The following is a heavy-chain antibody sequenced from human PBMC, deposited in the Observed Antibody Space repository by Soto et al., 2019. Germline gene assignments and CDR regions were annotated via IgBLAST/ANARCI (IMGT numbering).Heavy chain of an antibody. V-gene: IGHV4-61*01. CDR2: IYFSGTT. J-gene: IGHJ4*02. Sequence: QVQLQESGPRLVQPSETLSLTCRVSGGSVSSDSYYWSWIRQPPGAGLEWIGYIYFSGTTNYNPSLESRVTILVYSSTYQVTLKPSSVTAADRAEYYCERRPDSGNEVDYWGQGTLVAGSS. CDR3: ERRPDSGNEVDY. CDR1: GGSVSSDSYY. D-gene: IGHD4-4*01.